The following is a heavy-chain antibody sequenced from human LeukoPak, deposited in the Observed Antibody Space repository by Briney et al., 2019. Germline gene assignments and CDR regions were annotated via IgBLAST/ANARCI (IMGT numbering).Heavy chain of an antibody. J-gene: IGHJ6*02. D-gene: IGHD1-26*01. CDR2: IWYDGSNK. CDR1: GFTFSSYG. V-gene: IGHV3-33*08. Sequence: PGGSLRLSCAASGFTFSSYGMHWVRQAPGKGLEWVAVIWYDGSNKYYADSVKGRFTISRDNSKNTLYLQMNSLRAEDTAVYYCARDGLGSYYYYDYYYYGMDVWGQGTTVTVSS. CDR3: ARDGLGSYYYYDYYYYGMDV.